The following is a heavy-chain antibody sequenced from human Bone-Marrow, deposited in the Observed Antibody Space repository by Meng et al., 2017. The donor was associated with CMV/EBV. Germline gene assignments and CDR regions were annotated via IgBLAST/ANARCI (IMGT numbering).Heavy chain of an antibody. V-gene: IGHV3-30*02. Sequence: GESLKISCAASEFTFSSYAMHWVRQAPGKGLEWVAFIRYDGSNKYYADSVKGRFTISRDNSKNTLYLQMNSLRAEDTAVYYCAKIHFGYYYYYGMDVWGQGTTVTVSS. J-gene: IGHJ6*02. CDR2: IRYDGSNK. CDR1: EFTFSSYA. CDR3: AKIHFGYYYYYGMDV. D-gene: IGHD3-16*01.